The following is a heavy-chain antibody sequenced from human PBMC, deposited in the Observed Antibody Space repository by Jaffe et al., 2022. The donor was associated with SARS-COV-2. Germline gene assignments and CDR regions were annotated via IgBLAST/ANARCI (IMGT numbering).Heavy chain of an antibody. CDR2: ISGSGDIT. V-gene: IGHV3-23*01. J-gene: IGHJ4*02. Sequence: EVQLLESGGTLVQPGGSLRLSCVASGFTFSSYAVNWVRQAPGKGLEWVSAISGSGDITYYADSVKGRFTISRDNSKNTLYLQMNSLRAEDTALYYCAKLEYSSSFVFDYWGQGTLVTVSS. CDR3: AKLEYSSSFVFDY. D-gene: IGHD6-6*01. CDR1: GFTFSSYA.